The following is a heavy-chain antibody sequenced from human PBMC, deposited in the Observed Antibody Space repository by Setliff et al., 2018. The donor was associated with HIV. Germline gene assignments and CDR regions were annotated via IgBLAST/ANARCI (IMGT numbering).Heavy chain of an antibody. D-gene: IGHD2-8*01. CDR1: GFSFSGFW. CDR3: AALSLRTNAVYGIISTRFDP. V-gene: IGHV3-7*03. CDR2: INEDGNEK. J-gene: IGHJ5*02. Sequence: GGSLRLSCAASGFSFSGFWMSWARQAPGKGLAWVANINEDGNEKYYEGSVKGRFTISRDNAKNSLYLQMNSLRADDTAVYYCAALSLRTNAVYGIISTRFDPWGQGTLVTVS.